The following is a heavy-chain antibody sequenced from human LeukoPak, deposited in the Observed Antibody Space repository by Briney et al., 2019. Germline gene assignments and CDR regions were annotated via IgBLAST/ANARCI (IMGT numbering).Heavy chain of an antibody. J-gene: IGHJ3*02. V-gene: IGHV4-59*08. D-gene: IGHD3-22*01. CDR2: IYYSGST. CDR1: GGSISPYY. Sequence: PSETLSLTCTVSGGSISPYYCSWIRQSPGKGLVWVGYIYYSGSTNYNPSLKSRVTISVDMSKNQFSLKLSSVTAADTALYYCARHFTYYYDSSGYPRDAFDIWGQGTMVTVSS. CDR3: ARHFTYYYDSSGYPRDAFDI.